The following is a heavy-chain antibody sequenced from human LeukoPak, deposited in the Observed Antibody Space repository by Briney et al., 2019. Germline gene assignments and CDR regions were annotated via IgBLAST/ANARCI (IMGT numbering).Heavy chain of an antibody. CDR2: ISSSGSTI. Sequence: GGSLRLSCAASGFTFSDYYMSWIRQAPGKGLEWVSYISSSGSTICYADSVKGRFTISRDNAKNSLYLQMNSLRAEDTAVYYCARVAPWYDYVPYMDVWGKGTTVTISS. CDR1: GFTFSDYY. CDR3: ARVAPWYDYVPYMDV. V-gene: IGHV3-11*01. D-gene: IGHD3-16*01. J-gene: IGHJ6*03.